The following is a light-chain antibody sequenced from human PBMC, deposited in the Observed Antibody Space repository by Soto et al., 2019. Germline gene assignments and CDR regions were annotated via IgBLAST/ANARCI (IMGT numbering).Light chain of an antibody. CDR1: SSNIGNNY. CDR2: DNN. V-gene: IGLV1-51*01. Sequence: QSVLTQPPSVSAAPGQKVTISCSGSSSNIGNNYVSWYQQFPVTAPKLLIYDNNKRPSGIPDRFSGSKSGTSATLDITGLQTGDEADYYCGTWDSSLSAVVFGGGTKLTVL. CDR3: GTWDSSLSAVV. J-gene: IGLJ2*01.